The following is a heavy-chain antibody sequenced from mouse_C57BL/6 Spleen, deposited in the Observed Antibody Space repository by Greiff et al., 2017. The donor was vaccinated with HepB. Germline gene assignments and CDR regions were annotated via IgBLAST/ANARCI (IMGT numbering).Heavy chain of an antibody. CDR3: ASSTGTEFAY. D-gene: IGHD4-1*02. V-gene: IGHV5-6*01. Sequence: EVNLVESGGDLVKPGGSLKLSCAASGFTFSSYGMSWVRQTPDKRLEWVATISSGGSYTYYPDSVKGRFTISRDNAKNTLYLQMSSLKSEDTAMYYCASSTGTEFAYWGQGTLVTVPA. CDR1: GFTFSSYG. CDR2: ISSGGSYT. J-gene: IGHJ3*01.